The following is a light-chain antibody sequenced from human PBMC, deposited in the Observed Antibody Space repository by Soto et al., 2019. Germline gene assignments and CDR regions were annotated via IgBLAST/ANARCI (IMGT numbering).Light chain of an antibody. CDR2: DAS. V-gene: IGKV1-33*01. CDR1: QDISNY. CDR3: QQYDNLIT. J-gene: IGKJ5*01. Sequence: DLQMTQSPSSLSASAGDRVTITCQASQDISNYLNWYQQKPGKAPKLLIYDASNLETGVPSRFSGSGSGTDFTFTISSLQPEDIATYYCQQYDNLITFGQGTRLEIK.